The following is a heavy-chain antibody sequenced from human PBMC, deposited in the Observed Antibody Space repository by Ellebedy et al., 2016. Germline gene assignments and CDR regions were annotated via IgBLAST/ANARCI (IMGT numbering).Heavy chain of an antibody. V-gene: IGHV5-51*01. CDR3: AAALLKGIAAAGTSPAFDI. D-gene: IGHD6-13*01. CDR2: IYPGDSDT. J-gene: IGHJ3*02. CDR1: GYSFTSYW. Sequence: GESLKISXKGSGYSFTSYWIGWVRQMPGKGLEWMGIIYPGDSDTRYSPSFQGQVTISADKSISTAYLQWSSLKASDTAMYYCAAALLKGIAAAGTSPAFDIWGQGTMVTVSS.